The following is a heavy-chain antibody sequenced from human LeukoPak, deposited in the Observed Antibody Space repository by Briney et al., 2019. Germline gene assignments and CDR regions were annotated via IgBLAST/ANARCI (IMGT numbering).Heavy chain of an antibody. D-gene: IGHD1-26*01. CDR1: GYTFTGYY. CDR2: INPNSGGT. CDR3: ARGPRSGSSPGAFDI. Sequence: ASVKVSCKVSGYTFTGYYMHWVRQAPGQGLEWMGWINPNSGGTNYAQKFQGRVTMTRDTSISTAYMELSRLRSDDTAVYYCARGPRSGSSPGAFDIWGQGTMVTVSS. V-gene: IGHV1-2*02. J-gene: IGHJ3*02.